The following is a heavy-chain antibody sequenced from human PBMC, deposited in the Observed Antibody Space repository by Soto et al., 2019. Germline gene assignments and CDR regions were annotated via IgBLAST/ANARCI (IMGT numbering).Heavy chain of an antibody. CDR1: GGSISSYY. D-gene: IGHD4-17*01. CDR3: VRRYGRAFDI. V-gene: IGHV4-59*08. Sequence: LSLTCTVSGGSISSYYWSWVRQPPGKGLEWIGYIYYSGSTDYNPSLKSRVTISVDTSKNQFSLKLSSVTAADTAVYYCVRRYGRAFDIWGQGTMVTVSS. J-gene: IGHJ3*02. CDR2: IYYSGST.